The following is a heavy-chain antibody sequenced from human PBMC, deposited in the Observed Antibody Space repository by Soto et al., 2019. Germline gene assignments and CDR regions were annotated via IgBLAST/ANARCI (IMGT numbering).Heavy chain of an antibody. V-gene: IGHV1-8*02. CDR3: ASMASAGTLNWFDP. D-gene: IGHD6-13*01. J-gene: IGHJ5*02. CDR2: MNPGSGKT. CDR1: GYTFINFD. Sequence: QVQLVQSGAEVKEPGASVRVSCKASGYTFINFDISWVRQAAGQGLEWLGWMNPGSGKTGYASKFQGRVAMTRDASTGTSDLELSSLTSDDTAVYYCASMASAGTLNWFDPWGQGTLVTVSS.